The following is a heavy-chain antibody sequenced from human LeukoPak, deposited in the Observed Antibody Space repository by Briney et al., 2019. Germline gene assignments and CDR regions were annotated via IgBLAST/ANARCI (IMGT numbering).Heavy chain of an antibody. J-gene: IGHJ4*02. V-gene: IGHV3-21*01. CDR2: ISSSSSYI. Sequence: PGGSLRLSCAASGFTFSRYTMNWVRQAPGKGLEWVSSISSSSSYIYYADSVKSRFTISRDNAQNSLYLQMNSLRAEDTAVYYCAREWELLPWDWGQGTLVTVSS. CDR3: AREWELLPWD. CDR1: GFTFSRYT. D-gene: IGHD3-10*01.